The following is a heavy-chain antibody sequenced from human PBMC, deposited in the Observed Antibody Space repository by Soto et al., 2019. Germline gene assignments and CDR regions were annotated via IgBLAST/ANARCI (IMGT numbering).Heavy chain of an antibody. CDR3: TRDYKLSGGDAPY. CDR2: IRSTTHGGTT. V-gene: IGHV3-49*03. D-gene: IGHD2-21*02. Sequence: GGSLRLSCTASGFIFGDYAMSWFRQAPGKGLEWVGFIRSTTHGGTTEYAASVKGRFTISRDDSKSIAYLQMDSLKTEDTAVYYCTRDYKLSGGDAPYWGQGTLVTVSS. CDR1: GFIFGDYA. J-gene: IGHJ4*02.